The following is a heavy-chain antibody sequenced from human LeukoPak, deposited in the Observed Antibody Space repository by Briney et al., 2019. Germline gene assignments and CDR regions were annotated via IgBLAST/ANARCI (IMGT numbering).Heavy chain of an antibody. Sequence: GGSLRLSCAASGFTFSDYYMSWIRQAPGKGLEWVSSISSSNSYTNYADSVKGRFYADSVKDRFTISRDNAKNSLYLQMNSLRAEDTAVYYCASLTYYFDSSGYYPGYFQHWGQGTLVTVSS. V-gene: IGHV3-11*03. J-gene: IGHJ1*01. CDR2: ISSSNSYT. CDR1: GFTFSDYY. CDR3: ASLTYYFDSSGYYPGYFQH. D-gene: IGHD3-22*01.